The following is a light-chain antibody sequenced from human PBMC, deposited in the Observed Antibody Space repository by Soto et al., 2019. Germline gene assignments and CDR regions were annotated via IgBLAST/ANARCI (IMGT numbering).Light chain of an antibody. Sequence: QSVLTQPPSMSAAPGQKITISCSGSSSNIGASYVFWYQQFPGTAPKLLIYDTDKRPSGIPDRFSGSKSGTSATLGITRLPTGDEADYYCGAWDSSLRVVLFGGGTKLTVL. CDR3: GAWDSSLRVVL. CDR1: SSNIGASY. V-gene: IGLV1-51*01. CDR2: DTD. J-gene: IGLJ3*02.